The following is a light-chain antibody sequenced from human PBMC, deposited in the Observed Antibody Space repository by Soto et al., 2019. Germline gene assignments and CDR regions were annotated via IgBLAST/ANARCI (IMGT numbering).Light chain of an antibody. J-gene: IGLJ1*01. Sequence: QSALTQPPSVSGSPGQSVTISCTGTSSDVGSYNRVSWYQQPPGTAPKLLIYEVSNRPSGVPARFSGSKSGNTASLTISGLQAEDEADYYCSSYTSSSTYVFATGTKVTVL. CDR1: SSDVGSYNR. V-gene: IGLV2-18*02. CDR3: SSYTSSSTYV. CDR2: EVS.